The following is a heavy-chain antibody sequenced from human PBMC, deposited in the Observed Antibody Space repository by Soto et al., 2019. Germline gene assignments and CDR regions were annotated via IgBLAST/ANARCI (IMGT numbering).Heavy chain of an antibody. J-gene: IGHJ6*02. D-gene: IGHD2-2*02. CDR1: GFTFSTYS. V-gene: IGHV3-21*01. CDR2: ISSRSDI. CDR3: AREYTAWPLAYGLDV. Sequence: GGSLRLSCVGSGFTFSTYSINWVRQAPGKGLEWVSSISSRSDIYYADSVKDRFTISRDNAKNSVSLQMNSLRAEDTAVYYCAREYTAWPLAYGLDVWGQGTTVTVSS.